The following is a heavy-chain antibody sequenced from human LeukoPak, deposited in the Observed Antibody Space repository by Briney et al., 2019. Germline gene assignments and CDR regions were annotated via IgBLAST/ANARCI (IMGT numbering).Heavy chain of an antibody. CDR1: GFTFSSYA. CDR3: AKDPWFGELPALDY. Sequence: GGSLRLSCAASGFTFSSYAISWVRQAPGKGLEWVSAISGSGGSTYYADSVKGRFTISRDNSKNTLYLQMNSLRAEDTAVYYCAKDPWFGELPALDYWGQGTLVTVSS. J-gene: IGHJ4*02. V-gene: IGHV3-23*01. D-gene: IGHD3-10*01. CDR2: ISGSGGST.